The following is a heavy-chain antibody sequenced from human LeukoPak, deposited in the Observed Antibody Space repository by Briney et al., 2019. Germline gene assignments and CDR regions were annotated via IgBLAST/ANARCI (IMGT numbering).Heavy chain of an antibody. J-gene: IGHJ4*02. CDR2: ISSSSSYI. V-gene: IGHV3-21*01. D-gene: IGHD6-19*01. CDR1: GFTFSSYS. Sequence: GGSLRLSCAASGFTFSSYSMNWVRQAPGKGLEWVSSISSSSSYIYYADSVNGRFTISRDNAKNPLYLHMNSLRAEDTAGYYCARDHDVAGADTDFDYWGQGTLVTVAT. CDR3: ARDHDVAGADTDFDY.